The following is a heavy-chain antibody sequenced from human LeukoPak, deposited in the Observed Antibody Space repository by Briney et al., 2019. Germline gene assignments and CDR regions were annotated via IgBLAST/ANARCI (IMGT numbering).Heavy chain of an antibody. CDR3: ARRYSSSWFKPFDL. CDR1: GFTFSSYN. V-gene: IGHV3-21*01. CDR2: ITSSSSYI. J-gene: IGHJ3*01. Sequence: GGSLRLSCAASGFTFSSYNMNWVRQAPGKGLEWVSSITSSSSYIYYADSVKGRFTISRDNAKNSLYLPINSLRAEETAVYYCARRYSSSWFKPFDLWGQGTMVTVSS. D-gene: IGHD6-13*01.